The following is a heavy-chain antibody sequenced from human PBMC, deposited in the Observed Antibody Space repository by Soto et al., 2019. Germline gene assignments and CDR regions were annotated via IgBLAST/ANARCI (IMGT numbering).Heavy chain of an antibody. Sequence: GGSLRLSCAASGFTFSNAWMSWVRQAPGKGLEWVGRIKSKTDGGTTDYAAPVKGRFTISRDDSKNTLYLQMNSLRAEDMAVYYCAKNKDAAMKKKIDYWGQGTLVTVSS. CDR2: IKSKTDGGTT. D-gene: IGHD5-18*01. V-gene: IGHV3-15*01. CDR3: AKNKDAAMKKKIDY. CDR1: GFTFSNAW. J-gene: IGHJ4*02.